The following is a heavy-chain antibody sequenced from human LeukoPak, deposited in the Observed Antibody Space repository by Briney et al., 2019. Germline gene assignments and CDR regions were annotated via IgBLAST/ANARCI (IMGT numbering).Heavy chain of an antibody. CDR3: AKAPVVVTRYFDY. V-gene: IGHV3-23*01. CDR1: GFTLRSYA. CDR2: ISGSGGST. D-gene: IGHD2-15*01. J-gene: IGHJ4*02. Sequence: GGSVRLSCGASGFTLRSYAMSWVRQAPGKGGEGVSAISGSGGSTYYADSVKGRFTISRDNSKHTLYLQMNSLRAEDTAVYYCAKAPVVVTRYFDYWGQGTLVTVSS.